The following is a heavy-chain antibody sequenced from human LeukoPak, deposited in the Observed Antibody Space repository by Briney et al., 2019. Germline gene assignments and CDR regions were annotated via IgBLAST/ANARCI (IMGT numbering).Heavy chain of an antibody. CDR2: IHNSGSS. D-gene: IGHD3-22*01. CDR1: GGSINNYF. Sequence: PSETLSLTCTVSGGSINNYFWSWIRQPPGKGLEWIGYIHNSGSSNYNPSLKSRATFSVDTSENQLSLRLNSVTAADTVVYYCASLGGYYERSGSSHLEAVAIWGQGTMVTVSS. CDR3: ASLGGYYERSGSSHLEAVAI. V-gene: IGHV4-59*01. J-gene: IGHJ3*02.